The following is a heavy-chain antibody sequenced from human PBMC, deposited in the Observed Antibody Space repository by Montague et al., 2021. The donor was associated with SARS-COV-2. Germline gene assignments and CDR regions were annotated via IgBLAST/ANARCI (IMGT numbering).Heavy chain of an antibody. CDR2: IYSSGNT. Sequence: SETLSLTCAVSGISITNRNWRSWVRQPPGKGLELLGEIYSSGNTXYDPSLQGRATMSLDKSNNQVLLSLTSVTAADTAIYYCGTGLYWYFDLWGHGTLVTVSS. CDR1: GISITNRNW. V-gene: IGHV4-4*02. J-gene: IGHJ2*01. CDR3: GTGLYWYFDL. D-gene: IGHD7-27*01.